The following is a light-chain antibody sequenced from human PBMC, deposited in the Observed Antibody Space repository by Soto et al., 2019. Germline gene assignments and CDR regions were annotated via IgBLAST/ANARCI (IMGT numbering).Light chain of an antibody. Sequence: QSALTQPAAVSGSPGQSITISCTGTSSDVGSYNYDSWYQQHPGKAPKLMIYDVSNRPSGVSNRFSGSKSGNTASLTISGLQAEDEADYYCNSYTGSSTPYVFGTGTKVTVL. CDR3: NSYTGSSTPYV. J-gene: IGLJ1*01. CDR1: SSDVGSYNY. CDR2: DVS. V-gene: IGLV2-14*03.